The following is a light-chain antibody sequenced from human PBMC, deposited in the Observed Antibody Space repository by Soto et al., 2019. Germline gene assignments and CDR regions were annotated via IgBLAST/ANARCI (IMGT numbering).Light chain of an antibody. J-gene: IGKJ4*01. V-gene: IGKV3-15*01. CDR2: NAS. CDR3: QQYDSCPFT. Sequence: EFLMTKSPGTPSGSPRERATPSCSASQSVGLNLAWYQQKPGQSPGLLIYNASPRATGFPARFSGTGSGTEFTLPISSRQSEDYAVYYCQQYDSCPFTFGGGTKVDI. CDR1: QSVGLN.